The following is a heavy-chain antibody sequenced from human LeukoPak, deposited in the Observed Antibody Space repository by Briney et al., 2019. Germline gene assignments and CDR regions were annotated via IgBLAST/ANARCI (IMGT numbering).Heavy chain of an antibody. V-gene: IGHV1-69*13. CDR3: ARDKLETVSFRWFDP. CDR2: IIPIFGTA. J-gene: IGHJ5*02. Sequence: SVKVSCKASGYTFTSYYMHWVRQAPGQGLEWMGGIIPIFGTANYAQKFQGRVTITADESTSTAYMELSSLRSEDTAVYYCARDKLETVSFRWFDPWGQGTLVTVSS. D-gene: IGHD4-11*01. CDR1: GYTFTSYY.